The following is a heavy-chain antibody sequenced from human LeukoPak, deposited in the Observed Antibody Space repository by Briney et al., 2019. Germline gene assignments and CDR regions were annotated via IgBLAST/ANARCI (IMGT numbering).Heavy chain of an antibody. V-gene: IGHV3-48*01. D-gene: IGHD3-10*01. Sequence: GGSLRLSCAASGFTFSSYGMTWVRQAPGKGLEWVSYISSSSSTIYYADSVKGRFTISRDNAKNSLYLQLNSLRAEDTAVYYCAKTPGRYYGSGPHYYYYYYMDVWGKGTTVTISS. CDR2: ISSSSSTI. J-gene: IGHJ6*03. CDR1: GFTFSSYG. CDR3: AKTPGRYYGSGPHYYYYYYMDV.